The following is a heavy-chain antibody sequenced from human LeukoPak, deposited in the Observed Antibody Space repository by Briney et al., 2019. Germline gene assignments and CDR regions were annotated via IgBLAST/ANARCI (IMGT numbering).Heavy chain of an antibody. Sequence: GGSLRLSCAASGFTFSSYAMSWVRQAPGKGLEWVANIKQDGSDKYYVDSVKGRFTISRDNAKNSLYLQMNSLRAEDTAVYYCVRDTFGPSDSWGQGTLVSVSS. CDR3: VRDTFGPSDS. D-gene: IGHD3-16*01. CDR2: IKQDGSDK. CDR1: GFTFSSYA. V-gene: IGHV3-7*01. J-gene: IGHJ4*02.